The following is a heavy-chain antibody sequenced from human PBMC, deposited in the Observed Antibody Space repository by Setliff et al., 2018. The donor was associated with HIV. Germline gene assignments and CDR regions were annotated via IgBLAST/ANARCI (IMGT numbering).Heavy chain of an antibody. Sequence: KPSETLSLTCTVSGGSISSGDYYWSWIRQHPGKGLEWIGYIYYSGSTNYNPSLKSRVTISVDTSKNQFSLKLSSVTAADTAVYYCARRNQPPDLAFDIWGQGTMVTVSS. CDR2: IYYSGST. V-gene: IGHV4-30-4*08. J-gene: IGHJ3*02. D-gene: IGHD2-2*01. CDR1: GGSISSGDYY. CDR3: ARRNQPPDLAFDI.